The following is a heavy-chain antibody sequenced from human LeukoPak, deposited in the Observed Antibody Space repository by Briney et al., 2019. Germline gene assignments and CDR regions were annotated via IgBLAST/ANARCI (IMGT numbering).Heavy chain of an antibody. CDR1: GFTVSSNY. CDR2: INHSGST. CDR3: ARARSSGWYILVWFDP. Sequence: GSLRLSCAASGFTVSSNYMSWIRQPPGKGLEWIGEINHSGSTNYNPSLKSRVTVSVDTSKNQFSLKLSSVTAADTAVYYCARARSSGWYILVWFDPWGQGTLVTVSS. V-gene: IGHV4-34*01. D-gene: IGHD6-19*01. J-gene: IGHJ5*02.